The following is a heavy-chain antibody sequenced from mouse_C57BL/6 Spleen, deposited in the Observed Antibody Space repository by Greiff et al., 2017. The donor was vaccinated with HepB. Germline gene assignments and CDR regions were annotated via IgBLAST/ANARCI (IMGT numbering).Heavy chain of an antibody. J-gene: IGHJ3*01. CDR2: IYPGDGDT. V-gene: IGHV1-82*01. CDR3: ARIPSRGGSPFAY. CDR1: GYAFSSSW. D-gene: IGHD1-1*01. Sequence: VQGVESGPELVKPGASVKISCKASGYAFSSSWMNWVKQRPGKGLEWIGRIYPGDGDTNYNGKFKGKATLTADKSSSTAYMQLSSLTSEDSAVYFCARIPSRGGSPFAYWGQGTLVTVSA.